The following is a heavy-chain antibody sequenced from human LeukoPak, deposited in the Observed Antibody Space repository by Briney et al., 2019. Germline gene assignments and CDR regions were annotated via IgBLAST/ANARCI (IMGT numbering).Heavy chain of an antibody. CDR2: MFWSGTA. Sequence: PSETLSLTCSVSGFSINSGDYYWAWLRQPPGKGLEWIGTMFWSGTAYYSPSLESRVTISADTTKNQFSLKLRSVTAADTAVYFCARMFFDFWSHPGSDLFDMWGQGTMVTVSS. J-gene: IGHJ3*02. CDR1: GFSINSGDYY. CDR3: ARMFFDFWSHPGSDLFDM. D-gene: IGHD3-3*01. V-gene: IGHV4-39*01.